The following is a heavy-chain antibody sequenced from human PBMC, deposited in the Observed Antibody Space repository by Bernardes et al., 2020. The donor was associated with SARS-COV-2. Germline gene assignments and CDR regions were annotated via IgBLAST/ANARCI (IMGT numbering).Heavy chain of an antibody. V-gene: IGHV1-3*01. D-gene: IGHD2-8*01. CDR1: GYTFTDYF. Sequence: ASVKVSCKASGYTFTDYFMNWMRQAPGQRLEWMGWINAGNGNTKYSQKLQGRVTITRDTSSSTAYMQLSSLRSEDTAVYYCARGAAEVLLASDYWGQGTLVTGSS. CDR3: ARGAAEVLLASDY. CDR2: INAGNGNT. J-gene: IGHJ4*02.